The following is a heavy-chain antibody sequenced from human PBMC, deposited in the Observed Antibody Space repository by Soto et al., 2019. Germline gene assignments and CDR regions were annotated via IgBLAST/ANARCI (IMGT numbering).Heavy chain of an antibody. CDR2: INLRGDST. D-gene: IGHD3-10*01. CDR1: GYSFTSHY. V-gene: IGHV1-46*01. J-gene: IGHJ3*02. Sequence: QVQLVQSGTEVKKPGASVKVSCKASGYSFTSHYMHWVRQAPGQGLEWMGVINLRGDSTSYARKFEARLTMTRDVSTTTAYMELSSLRSEDTAVYYCAKDLATSLISMAFEMWGQGTLVIVSS. CDR3: AKDLATSLISMAFEM.